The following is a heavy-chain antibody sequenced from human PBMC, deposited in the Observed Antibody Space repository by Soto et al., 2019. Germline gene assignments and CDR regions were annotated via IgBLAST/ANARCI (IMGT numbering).Heavy chain of an antibody. V-gene: IGHV3-21*01. CDR2: ISSSSSYI. Sequence: LRLSFAASGFTFSSYSMNWVRQAPGKGLEWVSSISSSSSYIYYADSVKGRFTISRDNAKNSLYLQMNSLGAEDTAVYYCARESEDLTSNFDYWGQGTLVTVSS. J-gene: IGHJ4*02. CDR1: GFTFSSYS. CDR3: ARESEDLTSNFDY.